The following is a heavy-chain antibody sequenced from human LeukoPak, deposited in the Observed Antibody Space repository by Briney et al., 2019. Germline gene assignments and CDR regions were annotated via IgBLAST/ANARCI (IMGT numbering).Heavy chain of an antibody. J-gene: IGHJ4*02. CDR1: GFSFSLYA. D-gene: IGHD2-2*01. CDR3: ARDTIQPGLIDD. Sequence: PGGSLRLSCAASGFSFSLYAMNWVRQAPGKGLEWISYINSGADDIHYAASGRGRFTISRDDAGNTLFLQLSRLRAEDTAVYYCARDTIQPGLIDDWGQGTLVTVSS. V-gene: IGHV3-21*05. CDR2: INSGADDI.